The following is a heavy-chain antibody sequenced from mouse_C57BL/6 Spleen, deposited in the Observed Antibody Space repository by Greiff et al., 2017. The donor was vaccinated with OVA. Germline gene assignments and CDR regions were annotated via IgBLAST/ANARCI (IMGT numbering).Heavy chain of an antibody. CDR2: IHPNSGST. Sequence: VQLQQSGAELVKPGASVKLSCKASGYTFTSYWMHWVKQRPGQGLEWIGMIHPNSGSTNYNEKFKSKATLTVDKSSSTAYMQLSSLTSEDSAVYYCARWGGSYWYFDVWGTGTTVTVSS. V-gene: IGHV1-64*01. D-gene: IGHD3-1*01. J-gene: IGHJ1*03. CDR3: ARWGGSYWYFDV. CDR1: GYTFTSYW.